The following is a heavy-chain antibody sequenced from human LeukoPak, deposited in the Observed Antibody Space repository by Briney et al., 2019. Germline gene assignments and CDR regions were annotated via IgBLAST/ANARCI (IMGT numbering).Heavy chain of an antibody. CDR1: GGSFSAYY. CDR3: ARPIAGAGMHAFDI. CDR2: IYHSGST. J-gene: IGHJ3*02. V-gene: IGHV4-34*01. Sequence: SETLSLTFGVYGGSFSAYYWSWFRQPPGKGLEWIGEIYHSGSTNYNPSLKSRVTISVDTSKNQFSLKLSSVTAADTAVYYCARPIAGAGMHAFDIWGQGTMVTVSS. D-gene: IGHD6-13*01.